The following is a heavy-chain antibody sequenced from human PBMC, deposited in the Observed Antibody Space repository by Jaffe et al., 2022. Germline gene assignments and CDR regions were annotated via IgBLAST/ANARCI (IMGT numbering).Heavy chain of an antibody. D-gene: IGHD5-18*01. J-gene: IGHJ4*02. Sequence: EVQLVESGGGLVQPGGSLRLSCAASGFTFSSYEMNWVRQAPGKGLEWVSYISSSGSTIYYADSVKGRFTISRDNAKNSLYLQMNSLRAEDTAVYYCARVSYGYQEYSYGYAFDYWGQGTLVTVSS. CDR3: ARVSYGYQEYSYGYAFDY. V-gene: IGHV3-48*03. CDR2: ISSSGSTI. CDR1: GFTFSSYE.